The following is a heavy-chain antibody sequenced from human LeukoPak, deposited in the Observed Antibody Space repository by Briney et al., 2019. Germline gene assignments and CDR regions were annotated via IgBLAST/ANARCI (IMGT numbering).Heavy chain of an antibody. CDR1: GSTFRNYA. J-gene: IGHJ2*01. CDR3: VRNQWVEQYWYFDL. CDR2: INGADTTT. D-gene: IGHD1/OR15-1a*01. V-gene: IGHV3-23*01. Sequence: PGGSLRLSCAASGSTFRNYAVSWVRQAPGKGLEWVSGINGADTTTLYADSVKGRFTISRDNSKNALSLQMNSLRAEDTAVYYCVRNQWVEQYWYFDLWGRGTLVTVSS.